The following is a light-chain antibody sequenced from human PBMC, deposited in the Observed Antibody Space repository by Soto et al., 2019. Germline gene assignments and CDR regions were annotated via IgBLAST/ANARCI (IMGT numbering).Light chain of an antibody. CDR2: AAS. CDR3: QQSYSTPLT. V-gene: IGKV1-39*01. Sequence: DIQMTQSPSSLSASVGDRVTITCRASQSFSSYLNWYQQKPGKAPKVLIYAASNLQSGVPSRFSGSGSGTDFTLTISSLQPEDFATYYCQQSYSTPLTFGGGTKVEIK. J-gene: IGKJ4*01. CDR1: QSFSSY.